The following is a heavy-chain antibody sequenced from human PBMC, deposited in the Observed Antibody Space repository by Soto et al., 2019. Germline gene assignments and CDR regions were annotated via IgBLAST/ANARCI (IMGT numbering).Heavy chain of an antibody. V-gene: IGHV5-51*01. CDR3: ARQGEMAATPGDAFDI. CDR1: GYSFTSYL. Sequence: EFVKSSCQCSGYSFTSYLIGWVGQIPGKGLEWMGIIYPCDSDARYSPSLAGQVTFSVDTSISTAYLQWSNLEASDSAMYYCARQGEMAATPGDAFDIWGQGTMVTVSS. D-gene: IGHD6-19*01. CDR2: IYPCDSDA. J-gene: IGHJ3*02.